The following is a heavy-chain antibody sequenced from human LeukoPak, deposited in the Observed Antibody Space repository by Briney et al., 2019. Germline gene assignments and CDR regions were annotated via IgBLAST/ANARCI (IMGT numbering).Heavy chain of an antibody. J-gene: IGHJ4*02. CDR3: ARAVAGMLGY. CDR1: GFTFSSYT. V-gene: IGHV3-30*04. D-gene: IGHD6-19*01. Sequence: GGSLRLSCAASGFTFSSYTMHWVRQAPGKGLEWVAVISYDGSNKYYGDPVKGRFTISRDNSKNTLYLQMNSLRAEDTALYYCARAVAGMLGYWGQGTLVTVSS. CDR2: ISYDGSNK.